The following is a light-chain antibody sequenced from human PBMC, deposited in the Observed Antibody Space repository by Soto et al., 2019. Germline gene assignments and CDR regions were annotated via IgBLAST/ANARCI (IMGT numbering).Light chain of an antibody. CDR2: ANT. CDR1: TSNIGANFD. V-gene: IGLV1-40*01. J-gene: IGLJ1*01. CDR3: SSYAGRNNFYV. Sequence: QSVLTQPPSVSGASGQRVTISCTGSTSNIGANFDVNWYQQLPGAAPKLLISANTNRPSGVPDRFSGSKSGTSAFLAITGLQADDEADYYCSSYAGRNNFYVFGTGTKLTVL.